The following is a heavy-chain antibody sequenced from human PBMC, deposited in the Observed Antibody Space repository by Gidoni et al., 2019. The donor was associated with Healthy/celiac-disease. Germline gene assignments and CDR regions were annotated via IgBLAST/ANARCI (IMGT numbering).Heavy chain of an antibody. CDR2: ISGSGGST. Sequence: EVQLVESGGGWVRPGGSMRLSCAASGSTFSSYAMSWVRQAPGKGLEWVSAISGSGGSTYYADSVKDRFTISRDNSKNTLYLQMNSLRAEDTAVYYCAKEARWLQHFDYWGQGTLVTVSS. J-gene: IGHJ4*02. V-gene: IGHV3-23*04. D-gene: IGHD5-12*01. CDR3: AKEARWLQHFDY. CDR1: GSTFSSYA.